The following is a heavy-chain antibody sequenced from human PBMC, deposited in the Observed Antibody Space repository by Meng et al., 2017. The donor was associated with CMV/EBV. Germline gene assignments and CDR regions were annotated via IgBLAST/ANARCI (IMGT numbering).Heavy chain of an antibody. J-gene: IGHJ3*02. CDR2: MNPNSGNT. Sequence: ASVKVSCKASGYTFTGYYMHWVRQAPGQGLEWMGWMNPNSGNTGYAQKFQGRVTITRNTSISTAYMELSSLRSEDTAVYYCARNPQKGYDFWSGYSQTWNDAFDIWGQGTMVTVSS. CDR1: GYTFTGYY. V-gene: IGHV1-8*03. D-gene: IGHD3-3*01. CDR3: ARNPQKGYDFWSGYSQTWNDAFDI.